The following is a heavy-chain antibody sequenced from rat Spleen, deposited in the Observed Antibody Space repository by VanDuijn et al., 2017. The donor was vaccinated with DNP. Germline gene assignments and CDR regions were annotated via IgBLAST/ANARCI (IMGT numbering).Heavy chain of an antibody. CDR1: GFTFSDYY. CDR2: IGSDGYAP. D-gene: IGHD4-3*01. CDR3: IRWNSGHFDY. V-gene: IGHV5-22*01. Sequence: EVQLVESGGGLVQPGRSLKLSCAASGFTFSDYYMAWVRQAPTKGLEWVAYIGSDGYAPYYGDSVKGRFTISRDNAKSTLYLQMNNLRSEDMATYYCIRWNSGHFDYWGQGVMVTVSS. J-gene: IGHJ2*01.